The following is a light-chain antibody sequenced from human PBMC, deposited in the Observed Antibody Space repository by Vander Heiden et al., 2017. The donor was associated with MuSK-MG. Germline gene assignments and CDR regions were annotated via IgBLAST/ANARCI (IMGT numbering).Light chain of an antibody. J-gene: IGKJ2*01. V-gene: IGKV1-39*01. CDR1: QSISSY. CDR2: AAS. Sequence: DLQMTQSPSSLSASVGDRVTITCRASQSISSYLNWYQQKPGKAPNLLIYAASSLQSGVPSRFSGSGYGTDFTLTISSLQPEDFATDYCQQNDSTPLYTFGQGTKLEIK. CDR3: QQNDSTPLYT.